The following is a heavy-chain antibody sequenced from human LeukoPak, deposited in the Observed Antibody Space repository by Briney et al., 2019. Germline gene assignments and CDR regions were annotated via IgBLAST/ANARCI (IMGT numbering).Heavy chain of an antibody. Sequence: GGSLRLSCAASGFTFSSYSMNWVRQAPGKGLEWVSSISSSSSYIYYADSAKGRFTISRDNAKNSLYLQMNSLRAEDTALYYCAIMHPYYDGSGYWVQWGQGTLVTVSS. V-gene: IGHV3-21*04. CDR2: ISSSSSYI. CDR1: GFTFSSYS. CDR3: AIMHPYYDGSGYWVQ. J-gene: IGHJ4*02. D-gene: IGHD3-22*01.